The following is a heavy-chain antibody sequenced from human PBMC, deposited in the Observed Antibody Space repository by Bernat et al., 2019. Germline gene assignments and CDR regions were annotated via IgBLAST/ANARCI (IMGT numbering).Heavy chain of an antibody. CDR2: IYYSGST. CDR3: ARGAKGSIAHMDV. D-gene: IGHD2-15*01. J-gene: IGHJ6*03. V-gene: IGHV4-59*01. CDR1: GGSISSYY. Sequence: QVQLQESGPGLVKPSETLSLTCTVSGGSISSYYWSWIRQPPGKGLEWIGYIYYSGSTNYNPSLKSRVTISVDTSKNQFSLKLSSVTAADTAVYYCARGAKGSIAHMDVWGKGTTVTVSS.